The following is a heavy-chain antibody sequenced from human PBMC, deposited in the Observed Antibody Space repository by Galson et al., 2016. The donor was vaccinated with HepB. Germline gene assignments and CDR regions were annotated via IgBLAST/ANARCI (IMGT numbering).Heavy chain of an antibody. V-gene: IGHV4-39*01. J-gene: IGHJ4*02. D-gene: IGHD2-15*01. CDR1: GDSISSRSSY. CDR2: VFFGENT. Sequence: SETLSLTCSVSGDSISSRSSYWGWIRQSPGKGLEWIGTVFFGENTYYNLSLKSRLSISADTSKNQFSLKLSSVTAADTAVYYCARLFRGSLDYWGQGTQVTVSS. CDR3: ARLFRGSLDY.